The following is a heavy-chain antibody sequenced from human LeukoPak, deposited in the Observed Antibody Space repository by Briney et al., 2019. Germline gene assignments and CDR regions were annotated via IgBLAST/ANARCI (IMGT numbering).Heavy chain of an antibody. CDR3: AREGIGRYYYYYYMDV. Sequence: PGGSLRLSCAASGFTFDDYAMHWVRQAPGKGLEWVSGITWNSDNIEYADSVKGRFTISRDNAKNSLYLQMNSLRAEDTAVYYCAREGIGRYYYYYYMDVWGKGTTVTISS. V-gene: IGHV3-9*01. CDR1: GFTFDDYA. J-gene: IGHJ6*03. CDR2: ITWNSDNI. D-gene: IGHD1-1*01.